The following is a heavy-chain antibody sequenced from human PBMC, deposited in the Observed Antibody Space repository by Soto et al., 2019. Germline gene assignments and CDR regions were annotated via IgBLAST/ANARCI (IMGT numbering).Heavy chain of an antibody. CDR1: GGTFSTYG. CDR2: IIPIYGTA. J-gene: IGHJ2*01. D-gene: IGHD3-22*01. V-gene: IGHV1-69*13. Sequence: SVMVSCKASGGTFSTYGISWVRQAPGQGLEWMGGIIPIYGTANYAQTFQGRVTFTADESTATAYMELRRLRSEDTAVYYCARDSYPXYESSGSNYWAWWYFDLWGRGTQVTVSS. CDR3: ARDSYPXYESSGSNYWAWWYFDL.